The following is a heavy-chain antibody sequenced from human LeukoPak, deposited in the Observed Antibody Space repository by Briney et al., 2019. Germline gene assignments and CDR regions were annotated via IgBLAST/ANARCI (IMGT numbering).Heavy chain of an antibody. V-gene: IGHV4-61*02. CDR1: GGSISSGSYY. CDR2: IYTSGST. J-gene: IGHJ4*02. CDR3: ARDVWEYSSSSYYFDY. Sequence: SQTLSLTCTVSGGSISSGSYYWSWIRQPAGKGLEWIGRIYTSGSTNYNPSLKSRVTISVDTSKNQFSLKLSSVTAADTAVYYCARDVWEYSSSSYYFDYWGQGTLVTVSS. D-gene: IGHD6-6*01.